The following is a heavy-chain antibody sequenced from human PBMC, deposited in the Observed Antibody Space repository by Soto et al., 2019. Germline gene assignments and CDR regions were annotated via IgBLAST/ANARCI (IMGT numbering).Heavy chain of an antibody. V-gene: IGHV1-69*08. Sequence: QVQLVQSGAEVKKPGSSVKVSCKASGGTFSSYTISWVRQAPGQGLEWMGRIIPILGIANYAQKFQGRVTITADKSTSTAYMELSSLRSEDTAVYYCARDQVNSSGYYYSLPCYYYYGMDVWGQGTTVTVSS. CDR1: GGTFSSYT. J-gene: IGHJ6*02. D-gene: IGHD3-22*01. CDR3: ARDQVNSSGYYYSLPCYYYYGMDV. CDR2: IIPILGIA.